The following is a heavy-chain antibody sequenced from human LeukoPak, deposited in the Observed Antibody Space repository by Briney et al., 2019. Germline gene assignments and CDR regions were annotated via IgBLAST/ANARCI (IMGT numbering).Heavy chain of an antibody. J-gene: IGHJ4*02. V-gene: IGHV3-21*01. CDR3: ARGPSSGYSSSWFDY. Sequence: GGSLRPSCAASGFTFSSYRMNWVRQAPGKGLEWVSSISSSSSYIFYADSVKGRFTISRDNAKNSLYLQMNSLRAEDTAVYYCARGPSSGYSSSWFDYWGQGTLVTVSS. D-gene: IGHD6-13*01. CDR2: ISSSSSYI. CDR1: GFTFSSYR.